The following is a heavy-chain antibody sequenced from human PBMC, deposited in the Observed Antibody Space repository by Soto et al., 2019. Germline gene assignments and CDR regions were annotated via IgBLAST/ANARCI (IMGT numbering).Heavy chain of an antibody. J-gene: IGHJ6*02. CDR1: GGTFSSYA. V-gene: IGHV1-69*13. CDR2: IIPIFGTA. D-gene: IGHD5-18*01. Sequence: GASVKVSCKASGGTFSSYAISWVRQAPGQGLEWMGGIIPIFGTANYAQKFQGRVTITADESTSTAYMELSSLRSEDTAVYYCARGLDTAGYGYYYGMDVWGQGTTVT. CDR3: ARGLDTAGYGYYYGMDV.